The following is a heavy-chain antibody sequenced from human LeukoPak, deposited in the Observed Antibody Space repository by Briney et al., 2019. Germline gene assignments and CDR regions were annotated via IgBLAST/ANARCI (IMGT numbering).Heavy chain of an antibody. CDR3: AGGGKNSDYDFWSGYAAATNWYFDL. Sequence: SDPLSLPCSVSGRSMSSLYWMGLRQPPGEAVVWLGYIYHSGSSNYNLSLKRRVTISVDPSKNQFSLKLSSVTAADTAEYYCAGGGKNSDYDFWSGYAAATNWYFDLWGRGTLVTVSS. CDR1: GRSMSSLY. J-gene: IGHJ2*01. V-gene: IGHV4-59*11. D-gene: IGHD3-3*01. CDR2: IYHSGSS.